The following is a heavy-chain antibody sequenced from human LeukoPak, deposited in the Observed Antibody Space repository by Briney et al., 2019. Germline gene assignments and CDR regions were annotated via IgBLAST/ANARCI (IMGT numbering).Heavy chain of an antibody. CDR1: GDSVPSNRAS. CDR2: TYYRSKWYN. Sequence: SQTLSLPCAISGDSVPSNRASWTWIRQPPSRGLEWLRRTYYRSKWYNDYAVSLKSRISINPDTSKNQFSLQLNSVTPEDTAVYYCSRSDGASDFDYWGQGTLVTVSS. CDR3: SRSDGASDFDY. D-gene: IGHD5-24*01. J-gene: IGHJ4*02. V-gene: IGHV6-1*01.